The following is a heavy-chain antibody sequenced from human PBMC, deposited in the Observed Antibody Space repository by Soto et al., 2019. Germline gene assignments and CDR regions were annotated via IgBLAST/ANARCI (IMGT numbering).Heavy chain of an antibody. CDR1: GFTFDDYA. J-gene: IGHJ6*03. V-gene: IGHV3-9*01. D-gene: IGHD5-12*01. Sequence: GGSLRLSCAASGFTFDDYAMHWVRQAPGKGLEWVSGISWNSGSIGYADSVKGRFTISRDNAKNSLYLQMNSLRAEDTALYYCARYSGYDPYYYYYMDVWGKGTTVTVS. CDR3: ARYSGYDPYYYYYMDV. CDR2: ISWNSGSI.